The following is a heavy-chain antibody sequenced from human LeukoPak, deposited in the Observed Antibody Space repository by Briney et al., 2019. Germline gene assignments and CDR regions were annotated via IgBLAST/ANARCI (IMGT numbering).Heavy chain of an antibody. CDR3: ARRAVAYYYYYYMDV. D-gene: IGHD6-19*01. J-gene: IGHJ6*03. Sequence: GASVKVSCKASGYTFTGYYMHWVRQAPGQGLEWMGWINPNSGNTGYAQKFQGRVTITRNTSISTAYMDLSSLRSDDTAAYYCARRAVAYYYYYYMDVWGKGTTVTVSS. V-gene: IGHV1-8*03. CDR2: INPNSGNT. CDR1: GYTFTGYY.